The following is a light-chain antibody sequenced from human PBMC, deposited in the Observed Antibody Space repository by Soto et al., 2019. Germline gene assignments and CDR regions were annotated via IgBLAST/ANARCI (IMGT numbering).Light chain of an antibody. CDR2: HAS. V-gene: IGKV3-20*01. Sequence: ENVLTQSPGTLSLSPGERATLSCRASQSISSSYLAWYQQKPGQTPRLLNYHASSRATGIPDRFSGSGSGTDFTLTISRLEPEDFAVYYCQQYGGSLLTFGGGTKVEIK. CDR3: QQYGGSLLT. J-gene: IGKJ4*01. CDR1: QSISSSY.